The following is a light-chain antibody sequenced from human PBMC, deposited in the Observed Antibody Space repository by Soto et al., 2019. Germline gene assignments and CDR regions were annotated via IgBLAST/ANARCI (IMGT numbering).Light chain of an antibody. V-gene: IGLV2-14*03. J-gene: IGLJ1*01. Sequence: QSVLTQPASVSGSPGQSITSSCTGTSSDIGGHDDVSWYQQHPGKVPKLLIYGVTDRPSGVSNRFSGSKSGNVASLTISGLQAEDEADYYCCSYTSDLTPYVFGTGTKVTVL. CDR3: CSYTSDLTPYV. CDR1: SSDIGGHDD. CDR2: GVT.